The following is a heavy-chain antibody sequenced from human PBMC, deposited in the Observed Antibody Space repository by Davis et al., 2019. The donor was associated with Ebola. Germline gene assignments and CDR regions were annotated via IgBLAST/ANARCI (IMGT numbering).Heavy chain of an antibody. CDR2: MNPNSGNT. CDR1: GYTFTSYG. V-gene: IGHV1-8*02. CDR3: ARGGESLLHYYYYGMDV. Sequence: ASVKVSCKASGYTFTSYGISWVRQAPGQGLEWMGWMNPNSGNTGYAQKFQGRVTMTRNTSISTAYMELSSLRSEDTAVYYCARGGESLLHYYYYGMDVWGQGTTVTVSS. J-gene: IGHJ6*02.